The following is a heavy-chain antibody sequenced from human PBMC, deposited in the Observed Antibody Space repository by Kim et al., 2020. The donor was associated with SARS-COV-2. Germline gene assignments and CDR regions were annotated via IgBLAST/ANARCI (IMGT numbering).Heavy chain of an antibody. D-gene: IGHD3-9*01. J-gene: IGHJ6*02. Sequence: SVKVSCKASGGTFSSYAISWVRQAPGQGLEWMGGIIPIFGTANYAQKFRGRVTITADESTSTAYMELSSLRSEDTAVYYCARDQVLRYFDWLPNYYYYYGMDVWGQGTTVTVSS. CDR3: ARDQVLRYFDWLPNYYYYYGMDV. V-gene: IGHV1-69*13. CDR1: GGTFSSYA. CDR2: IIPIFGTA.